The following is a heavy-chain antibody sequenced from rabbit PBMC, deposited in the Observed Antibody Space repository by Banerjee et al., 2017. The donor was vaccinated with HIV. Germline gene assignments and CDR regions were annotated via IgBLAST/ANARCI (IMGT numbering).Heavy chain of an antibody. CDR2: IDSGSSGST. D-gene: IGHD1-1*01. CDR1: GFTFSGYW. Sequence: QSLEESGGDLVKPGASLTLTCTASGFTFSGYWMSWVRQAPGKGLEWIACIDSGSSGSTYYASWAKGRFTISKTSSTTVTLQMTSLTAADTATYFCVRVGSGYRQFDLWGPGTLVTVS. J-gene: IGHJ4*01. V-gene: IGHV1S40*01. CDR3: VRVGSGYRQFDL.